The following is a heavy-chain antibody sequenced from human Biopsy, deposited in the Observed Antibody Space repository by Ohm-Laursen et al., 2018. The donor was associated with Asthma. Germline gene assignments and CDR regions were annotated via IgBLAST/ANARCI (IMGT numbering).Heavy chain of an antibody. V-gene: IGHV3-7*01. CDR2: IKHDGSEK. J-gene: IGHJ1*01. CDR1: GFTFRDYW. Sequence: GSLRLSCAAPGFTFRDYWMSWVRQVPGKGLEWVANIKHDGSEKNHVDSLKGRFTISRDNAKNSLYLQMNSLRAEDTAVYYCARTFHFWSPYHAEHYQLWGQGTLVTVSS. D-gene: IGHD3-3*02. CDR3: ARTFHFWSPYHAEHYQL.